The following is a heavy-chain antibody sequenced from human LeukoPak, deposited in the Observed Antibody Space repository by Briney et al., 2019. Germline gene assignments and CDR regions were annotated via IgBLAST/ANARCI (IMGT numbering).Heavy chain of an antibody. J-gene: IGHJ4*02. CDR2: INPDGNKK. V-gene: IGHV3-7*01. D-gene: IGHD5-18*01. CDR1: GLTFSSSW. CDR3: ARDLAYSRLDC. Sequence: GGSLRLSCAVSGLTFSSSWMDWVRQAPGKGLEWVASINPDGNKKYSADSVKGRFTISRHNAENSLYLQMNSLRVEDTAFYYCARDLAYSRLDCWGQGMLVTVSS.